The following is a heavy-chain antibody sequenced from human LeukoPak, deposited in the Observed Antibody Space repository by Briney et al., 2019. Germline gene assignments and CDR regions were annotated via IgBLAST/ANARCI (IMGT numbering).Heavy chain of an antibody. CDR3: AKDLVGIAQPNFFDY. Sequence: GGSLRLSCAASGFTFSSYAMSWVRQAPGRGLEWVSALSGSGGSTYYADSVKGRFTISRDNSKNTLYLQMNSLRAEDTAVYYCAKDLVGIAQPNFFDYWGQGTLVTVSS. CDR2: LSGSGGST. V-gene: IGHV3-23*01. J-gene: IGHJ4*02. D-gene: IGHD6-13*01. CDR1: GFTFSSYA.